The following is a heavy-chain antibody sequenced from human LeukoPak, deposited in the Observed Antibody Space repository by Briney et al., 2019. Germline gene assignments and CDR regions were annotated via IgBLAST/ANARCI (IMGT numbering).Heavy chain of an antibody. V-gene: IGHV4-39*07. Sequence: SETLSLTCTVSGGSISSSSYYWGWIRQPPGKGLEWIGSIYYSGSTYYNPSLKSRVTISVDTSKKQFSLKLSSVTAADTAVYYCARGLRFVTAFDIWGQGTLVTVSS. J-gene: IGHJ3*02. CDR2: IYYSGST. CDR3: ARGLRFVTAFDI. D-gene: IGHD3-16*01. CDR1: GGSISSSSYY.